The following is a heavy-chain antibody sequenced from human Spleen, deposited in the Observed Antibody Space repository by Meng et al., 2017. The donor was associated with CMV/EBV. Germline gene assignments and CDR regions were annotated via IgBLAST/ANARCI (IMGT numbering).Heavy chain of an antibody. CDR1: GFTFSSYG. Sequence: GGSLRLSCAASGFTFSSYGMNWVRQAPGKGLEWIAFISISGFTIYYAESMKDRFTISRDNPKNSLFLQMNSLRAEDTAVYYCARDRIQRPGDYYYYYGMDVWGQGTTVTVSS. J-gene: IGHJ6*02. CDR2: ISISGFTI. D-gene: IGHD5-18*01. V-gene: IGHV3-48*03. CDR3: ARDRIQRPGDYYYYYGMDV.